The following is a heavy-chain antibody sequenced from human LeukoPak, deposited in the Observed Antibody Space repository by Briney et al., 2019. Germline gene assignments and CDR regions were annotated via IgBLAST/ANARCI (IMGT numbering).Heavy chain of an antibody. D-gene: IGHD4-17*01. Sequence: SVKVSCKASGGTFSSYAISWVRQAPGQGLEWMGGIIPIFGTANYAQKFQGRVTITADESTSTAYMELSSLRSEDTAVYYCARWDYGGRQFDYWGQGTLVTVSS. J-gene: IGHJ4*02. V-gene: IGHV1-69*13. CDR1: GGTFSSYA. CDR3: ARWDYGGRQFDY. CDR2: IIPIFGTA.